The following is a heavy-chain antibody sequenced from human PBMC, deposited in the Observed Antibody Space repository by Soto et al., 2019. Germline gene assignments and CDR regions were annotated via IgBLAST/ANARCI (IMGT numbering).Heavy chain of an antibody. D-gene: IGHD1-26*01. Sequence: QVQLVESGGGVVRPGRSLRLSCSASGFIFSDYAMHWVRQAPGKGMEWVAVILFDGNKKYYADSVKGRFTISRDNSKNTLYLQMNRLRAEDTAVYDCAKDGSHTISGSYVASWGAGSLVTVSS. J-gene: IGHJ5*02. CDR3: AKDGSHTISGSYVAS. V-gene: IGHV3-30*18. CDR1: GFIFSDYA. CDR2: ILFDGNKK.